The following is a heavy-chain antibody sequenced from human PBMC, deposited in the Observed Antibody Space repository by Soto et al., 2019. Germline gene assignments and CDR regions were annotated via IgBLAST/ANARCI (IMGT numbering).Heavy chain of an antibody. Sequence: LSLTCTFSGDSISTSDYYWGWIRQPPGKGLEWIASIYSNGDTYYNPPLKSRVTISVDTSKNHFSLKLSSVTAADTAVYYCATRFNTVSSYYFDYWGQGTLVTVSS. D-gene: IGHD3-3*01. CDR1: GDSISTSDYY. V-gene: IGHV4-39*02. CDR2: IYSNGDT. CDR3: ATRFNTVSSYYFDY. J-gene: IGHJ4*02.